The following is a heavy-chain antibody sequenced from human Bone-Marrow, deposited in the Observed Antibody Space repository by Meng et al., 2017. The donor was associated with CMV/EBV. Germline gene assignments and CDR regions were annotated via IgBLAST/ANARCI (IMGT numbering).Heavy chain of an antibody. CDR2: INPSGGST. D-gene: IGHD1-7*01. Sequence: ASVKVSCKASGYTFTSYYMHWVRQAPGQGLEWMGIINPSGGSTSYAQKFQGRVTMTRDTYTSTVYMELSTLRTEDTAVYYCARENGSTDWNYGTHFDYWGQGTLVTVSS. V-gene: IGHV1-46*01. CDR1: GYTFTSYY. CDR3: ARENGSTDWNYGTHFDY. J-gene: IGHJ4*02.